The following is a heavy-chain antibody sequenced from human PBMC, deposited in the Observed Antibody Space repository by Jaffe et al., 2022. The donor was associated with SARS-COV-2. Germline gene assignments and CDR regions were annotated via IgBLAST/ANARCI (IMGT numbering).Heavy chain of an antibody. CDR1: GYTFTSYD. J-gene: IGHJ6*02. Sequence: QVQLVQSGAEVKKPGASVKVSCKASGYTFTSYDINWVRQATGQGLEWMGWMNPNSGNTGYAQKFQGRVTMTRNTSISTAYMELSSLRSEDTAVYYCARGVDDILTGYSPHGYHHDIPYYYYGMDVWGQGTTVTVSS. CDR2: MNPNSGNT. CDR3: ARGVDDILTGYSPHGYHHDIPYYYYGMDV. D-gene: IGHD3-9*01. V-gene: IGHV1-8*01.